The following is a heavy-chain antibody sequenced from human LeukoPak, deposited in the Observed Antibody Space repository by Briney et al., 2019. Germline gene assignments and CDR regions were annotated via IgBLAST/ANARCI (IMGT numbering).Heavy chain of an antibody. CDR2: MNPNSGNT. D-gene: IGHD1-26*01. Sequence: ASVKVSCKASGYTFTSYDINWVRQATGQGLEWMGWMNPNSGNTAYAQKFQGRVTITRNTSISTAYMELSSLRSEDTAVYYCARGSLAWELLDWGQGTLATVSS. CDR3: ARGSLAWELLD. J-gene: IGHJ4*02. V-gene: IGHV1-8*03. CDR1: GYTFTSYD.